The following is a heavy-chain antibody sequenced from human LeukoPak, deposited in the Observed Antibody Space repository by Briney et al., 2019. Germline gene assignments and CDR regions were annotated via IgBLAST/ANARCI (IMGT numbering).Heavy chain of an antibody. CDR1: GYTLTELS. J-gene: IGHJ5*02. CDR2: FDPEDGET. CDR3: ATSYGSGSYYPLSWFDP. V-gene: IGHV1-24*01. Sequence: GASVKVSCKVSGYTLTELSMQWVRQAPGKGLEWMGGFDPEDGETIYAQKFQGRVTMTEDTSTDTAYVELSSLRSEDTAVYYCATSYGSGSYYPLSWFDPWGQGTLVTVSS. D-gene: IGHD3-10*01.